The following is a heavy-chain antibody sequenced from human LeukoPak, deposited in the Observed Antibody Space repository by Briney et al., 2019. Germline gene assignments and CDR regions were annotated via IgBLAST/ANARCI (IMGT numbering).Heavy chain of an antibody. J-gene: IGHJ4*02. CDR1: GFTFSDYY. Sequence: PGGSLRLSCAASGFTFSDYYMSWIRQAPGKGLEWVSYISSSSSYTNYADSVKGRFTISRDNAKNSLYLQMSSLRAEDTAVYYCARPLRYSSGWETTYDYWGQGTLVTVSS. V-gene: IGHV3-11*06. D-gene: IGHD6-19*01. CDR2: ISSSSSYT. CDR3: ARPLRYSSGWETTYDY.